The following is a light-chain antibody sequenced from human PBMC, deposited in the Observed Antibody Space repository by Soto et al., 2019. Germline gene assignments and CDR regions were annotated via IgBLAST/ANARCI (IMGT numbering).Light chain of an antibody. V-gene: IGLV2-8*01. CDR2: EVT. CDR3: SSYTSTNSWV. Sequence: QSALTQPPSASGSPGQSVTISCTGTSSDVGGYNYVSWYQQYPGRAPKLMIYEVTKRPSGVPDRFSGSKSGNTASLTISGLQAEDEADYSCSSYTSTNSWVFGGGTKVTVL. J-gene: IGLJ3*02. CDR1: SSDVGGYNY.